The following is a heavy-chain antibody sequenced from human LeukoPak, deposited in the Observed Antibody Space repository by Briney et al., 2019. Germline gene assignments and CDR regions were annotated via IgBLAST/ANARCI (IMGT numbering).Heavy chain of an antibody. Sequence: GGSLRLSCAASGFTFSSYAMIWVRQAPGKGLEWVSVIGGGGDSIKYADSVKGRFTISRDNAKNSLYLQMNSLRAEDTAVYYCARDHAVYDSSGYPGYFQHWGQGTLVTVSS. J-gene: IGHJ1*01. V-gene: IGHV3-23*01. CDR3: ARDHAVYDSSGYPGYFQH. D-gene: IGHD3-22*01. CDR2: IGGGGDSI. CDR1: GFTFSSYA.